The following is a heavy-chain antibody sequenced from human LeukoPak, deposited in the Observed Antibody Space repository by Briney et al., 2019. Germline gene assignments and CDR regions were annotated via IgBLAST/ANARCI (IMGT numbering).Heavy chain of an antibody. CDR2: INSDGSST. Sequence: GGSLRLSCAASGFTLSSYWMHWVRQAPGKGLVWVSRINSDGSSTTYADSVKGRFTISRDNAKNTLYLQMNSLRAEDTALYYCVRVLTLAPARFDYWGQGTLGTVSS. V-gene: IGHV3-74*03. CDR3: VRVLTLAPARFDY. D-gene: IGHD4-23*01. CDR1: GFTLSSYW. J-gene: IGHJ4*02.